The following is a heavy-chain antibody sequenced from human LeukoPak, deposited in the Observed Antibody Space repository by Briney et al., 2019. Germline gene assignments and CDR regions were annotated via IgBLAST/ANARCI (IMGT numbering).Heavy chain of an antibody. CDR2: IYYSGST. CDR3: ARVGIAAAGTRRRYFQH. D-gene: IGHD6-13*01. CDR1: GGSISSGDYY. J-gene: IGHJ1*01. V-gene: IGHV4-30-4*01. Sequence: SETLSLTCTVSGGSISSGDYYWSWTRQPPGKGLEWIGYIYYSGSTYYNPSLKSRVTISVDTSKNQFSLKLSSVTAADTAVYYCARVGIAAAGTRRRYFQHWGQGTLVTVSS.